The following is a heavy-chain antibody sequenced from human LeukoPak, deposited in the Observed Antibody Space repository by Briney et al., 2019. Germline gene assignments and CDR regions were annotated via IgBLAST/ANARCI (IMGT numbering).Heavy chain of an antibody. CDR3: ARDVWFGAGRTFDY. CDR1: GGSISSGSYY. V-gene: IGHV4-61*02. Sequence: SETLSLTCTVSGGSISSGSYYWSWIRQPAGKGLEWIGRIYTSGSTNYNPSLKSRVTISVDTSKNQFSLNLTSVTAADTAVYYCARDVWFGAGRTFDYWGQGTLVTVSS. D-gene: IGHD3-10*01. CDR2: IYTSGST. J-gene: IGHJ4*02.